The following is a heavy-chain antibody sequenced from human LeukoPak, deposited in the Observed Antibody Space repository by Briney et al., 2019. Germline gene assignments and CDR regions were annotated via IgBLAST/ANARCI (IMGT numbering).Heavy chain of an antibody. J-gene: IGHJ4*01. CDR3: ARDAQRGFDYSNSLKY. D-gene: IGHD4-11*01. V-gene: IGHV3-33*01. CDR2: IWSDGTNR. Sequence: GGSLRLSCAASGFIFSHHGMHWVRQAPGKGLEWGAVIWSDGTNRFYGDSVKGRFPISRDNSQNTVFLQMNSLRVKDTAIYYCARDAQRGFDYSNSLKYWGHGTLVTVSS. CDR1: GFIFSHHG.